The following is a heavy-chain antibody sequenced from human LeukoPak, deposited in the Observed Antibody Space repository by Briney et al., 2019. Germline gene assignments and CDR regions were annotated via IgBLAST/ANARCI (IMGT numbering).Heavy chain of an antibody. CDR1: GGSISSYY. CDR2: IYYSGST. D-gene: IGHD3-16*02. Sequence: SETLSLTCTVSGGSISSYYWSWIRQPPGKGLEWIGYIYYSGSTNYNPSLKSRVTISVDTSKNQFSLKLSSVTAADTAVYYCARDLADYVWGSYRYPDYWGQGTLVTVSS. J-gene: IGHJ4*02. V-gene: IGHV4-59*01. CDR3: ARDLADYVWGSYRYPDY.